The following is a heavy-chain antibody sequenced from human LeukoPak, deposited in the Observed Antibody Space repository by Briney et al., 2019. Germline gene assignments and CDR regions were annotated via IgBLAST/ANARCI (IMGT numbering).Heavy chain of an antibody. CDR2: IIPIFGTA. Sequence: ASVKVSCKASGGTFSSYDISWVRQAPGQGLEWMGGIIPIFGTANYAQKFQGRVTITADESTSTAYMELSSLRSEDTAVYYCARVGGCSSTSCYEGWFDPWGQGTLVTVSS. V-gene: IGHV1-69*13. CDR3: ARVGGCSSTSCYEGWFDP. CDR1: GGTFSSYD. D-gene: IGHD2-2*01. J-gene: IGHJ5*02.